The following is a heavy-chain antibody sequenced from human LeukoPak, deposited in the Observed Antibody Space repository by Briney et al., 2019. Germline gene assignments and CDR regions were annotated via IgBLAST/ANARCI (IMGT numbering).Heavy chain of an antibody. CDR3: ARHGSWPIDYMDV. Sequence: SETLSLTCTVSGGSISSSSYYWGWIRQPPGKGLEWLGSIYYSGSTYYNPSLKSRVTISVDTSKNQFSLKLSSVTAADTAVYYRARHGSWPIDYMDVWGKGTTVTVSS. V-gene: IGHV4-39*01. D-gene: IGHD6-13*01. J-gene: IGHJ6*03. CDR2: IYYSGST. CDR1: GGSISSSSYY.